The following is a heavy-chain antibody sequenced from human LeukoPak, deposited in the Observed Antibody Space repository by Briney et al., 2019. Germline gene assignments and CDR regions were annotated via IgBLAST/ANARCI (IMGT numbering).Heavy chain of an antibody. CDR2: ISAYNGNT. CDR1: GYTFTSYD. Sequence: SVKVSCKASGYTFTSYDINWVRQATGQGLEWMGWISAYNGNTNYAQKLQGRVTMTTDTSTSTAYMELRSLRSDDTAVYYCARDYDWNDVGYWGQGTLVTVSS. V-gene: IGHV1-18*01. D-gene: IGHD1-1*01. CDR3: ARDYDWNDVGY. J-gene: IGHJ4*02.